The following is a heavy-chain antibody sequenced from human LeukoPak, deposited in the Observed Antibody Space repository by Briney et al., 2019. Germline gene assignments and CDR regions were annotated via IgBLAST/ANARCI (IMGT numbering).Heavy chain of an antibody. CDR1: GFSFNTYA. D-gene: IGHD3-22*01. CDR3: AKDLPRTYYDSSGYSFDH. J-gene: IGHJ4*02. CDR2: ISYDGSTK. Sequence: SGRSLRLSCAASGFSFNTYAMHWFRQAPGKGLEWVAVISYDGSTKYYADSVKGRFTISRDNSKNTLYLQMNSLRAEDTALYYCAKDLPRTYYDSSGYSFDHWGQGTLVTVSS. V-gene: IGHV3-30-3*01.